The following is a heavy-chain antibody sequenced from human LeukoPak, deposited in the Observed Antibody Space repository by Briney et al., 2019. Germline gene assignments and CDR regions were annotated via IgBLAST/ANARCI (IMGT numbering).Heavy chain of an antibody. CDR3: AKRDHDYGDYVASD. CDR1: GFTFSNYA. V-gene: IGHV3-23*01. Sequence: GGSLRLSCAASGFTFSNYAMSWVRQAPGKGLEWVSAISGSGGSTYYADSVKGRFTISRDNSKNTLYLQMNSLRAEDTAVYYCAKRDHDYGDYVASDWGQGTLVTVSS. CDR2: ISGSGGST. D-gene: IGHD4-17*01. J-gene: IGHJ4*02.